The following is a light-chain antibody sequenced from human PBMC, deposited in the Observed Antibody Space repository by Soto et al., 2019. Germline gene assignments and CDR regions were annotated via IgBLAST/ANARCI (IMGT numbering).Light chain of an antibody. CDR1: QSVSSSY. J-gene: IGKJ1*01. CDR2: GAS. Sequence: EIVLAQSPGTLSLSPGARATLSCRASQSVSSSYLAWYQQRPGQAPRLLIYGASSRATGIPDRFSDSGSGTDFTLTISRLEPEDFAVYYCQQYGSSPPWTFGQGTKVELK. V-gene: IGKV3-20*01. CDR3: QQYGSSPPWT.